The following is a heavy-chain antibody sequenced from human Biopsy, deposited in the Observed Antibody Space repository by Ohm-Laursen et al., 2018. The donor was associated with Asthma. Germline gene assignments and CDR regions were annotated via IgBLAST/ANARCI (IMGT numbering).Heavy chain of an antibody. CDR2: ISLDGNVK. V-gene: IGHV3-30*18. J-gene: IGHJ4*02. Sequence: SLRLSCTASGITFSSSGMHWVRQAPGKGLEWVAFISLDGNVKNYADSVKGRFTISRDNSKTTVYLQMDSLRAEDTAVYFGAKDKGRNSIDYWGQGTLVTVSS. D-gene: IGHD5-18*01. CDR1: GITFSSSG. CDR3: AKDKGRNSIDY.